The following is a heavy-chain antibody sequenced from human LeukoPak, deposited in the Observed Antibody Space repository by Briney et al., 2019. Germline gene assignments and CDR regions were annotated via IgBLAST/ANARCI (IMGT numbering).Heavy chain of an antibody. CDR2: ISSSSSYI. J-gene: IGHJ4*02. CDR1: GFTFSSYS. D-gene: IGHD6-13*01. Sequence: GGSLRLSCAASGFTFSSYSMNWVRQAPGKGLEWVSSISSSSSYIYYADSVKGRFTISRDTSKNALYLQMNSLRAEDTAVYYCAREDSRGIYYFDYWGQGTLVTVSS. V-gene: IGHV3-21*01. CDR3: AREDSRGIYYFDY.